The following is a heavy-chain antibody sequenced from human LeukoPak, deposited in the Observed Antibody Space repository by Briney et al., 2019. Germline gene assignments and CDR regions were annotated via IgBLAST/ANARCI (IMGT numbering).Heavy chain of an antibody. CDR1: GFTFSSYT. V-gene: IGHV3-64*01. CDR3: AREVNWRFDY. Sequence: GRSLRLSCAASGFTFSSYTMYWVRQAPGKGLEYVSAISSNGGSTYYANSVKGRLTISRDNSKNTLYLQMGSLRGEDMAVYYCAREVNWRFDYWGQGTPVTVSS. CDR2: ISSNGGST. D-gene: IGHD1-1*01. J-gene: IGHJ4*02.